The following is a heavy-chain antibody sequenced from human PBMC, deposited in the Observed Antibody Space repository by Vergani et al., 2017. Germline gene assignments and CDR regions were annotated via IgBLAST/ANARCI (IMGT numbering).Heavy chain of an antibody. V-gene: IGHV1-24*01. CDR3: ATWRWLQSPYFDH. Sequence: QVQLVQSGAEVKKPGASVKVSCKVSGYTLTELSMHWVRQAPGKGLEWMGGFDPEDGETIYAQKFKGRVTMPEDTSTDTAYMELSSLRSDDTAGYYCATWRWLQSPYFDHWGQGTLVTVSS. J-gene: IGHJ4*02. D-gene: IGHD5-24*01. CDR1: GYTLTELS. CDR2: FDPEDGET.